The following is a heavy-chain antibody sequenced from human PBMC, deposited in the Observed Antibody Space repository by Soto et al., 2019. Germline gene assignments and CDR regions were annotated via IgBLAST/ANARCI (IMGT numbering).Heavy chain of an antibody. CDR1: GGSISSYY. CDR2: IYYSGST. V-gene: IGHV4-59*08. J-gene: IGHJ4*02. D-gene: IGHD3-16*01. Sequence: SETLSLTCTVSGGSISSYYWSWIRQPPGKGLEWIGYIYYSGSTYYNPSLKSRVTISVDTSKNQFSLKLSSVTAADTAVYYCARQRITFGGVIPPLDYWGQGTLVTVSS. CDR3: ARQRITFGGVIPPLDY.